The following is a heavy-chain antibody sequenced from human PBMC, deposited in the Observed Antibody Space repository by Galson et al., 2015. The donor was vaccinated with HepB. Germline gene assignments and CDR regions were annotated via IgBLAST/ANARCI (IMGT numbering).Heavy chain of an antibody. D-gene: IGHD6-13*01. CDR1: GFTFSSYA. CDR2: ISYDGSNK. Sequence: SLRLSCAASGFTFSSYAMHWVRQAPGKGLEWVAVISYDGSNKYYADSVKGRFTISRDNSKNTLYLQMNSLRAEDTAVYYCARAYSSRRADMDVWGQGTTVTVSS. CDR3: ARAYSSRRADMDV. V-gene: IGHV3-30-3*01. J-gene: IGHJ6*02.